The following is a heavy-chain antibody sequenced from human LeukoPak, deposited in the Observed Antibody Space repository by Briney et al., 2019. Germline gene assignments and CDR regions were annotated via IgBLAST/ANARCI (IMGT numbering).Heavy chain of an antibody. CDR3: AGRAARFFDY. J-gene: IGHJ4*02. Sequence: SETLSLTCTVSGDSLNSYYWSWIRQPPGEGLQWIGYIFYSGSSNYNTSLRSRVAISVDTSKNQFSLKLTSVTAADTAVYYCAGRAARFFDYWGQGILVTVSS. V-gene: IGHV4-59*01. CDR2: IFYSGSS. D-gene: IGHD6-25*01. CDR1: GDSLNSYY.